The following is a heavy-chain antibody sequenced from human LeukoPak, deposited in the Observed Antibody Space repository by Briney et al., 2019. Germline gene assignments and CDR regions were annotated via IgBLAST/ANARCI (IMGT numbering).Heavy chain of an antibody. V-gene: IGHV3-11*04. D-gene: IGHD3-22*01. J-gene: IGHJ4*02. CDR2: ISSSGSTI. CDR1: GFTFSDYY. CDR3: ARDSFDSSGYYSDY. Sequence: GGSLRLSCAASGFTFSDYYMSWIRQAPGKGLEWVSYISSSGSTIYYADSVKGRFTISRDNAKSSLYLQMNSLRAEDTAVYYCARDSFDSSGYYSDYWGQGTLVTVSS.